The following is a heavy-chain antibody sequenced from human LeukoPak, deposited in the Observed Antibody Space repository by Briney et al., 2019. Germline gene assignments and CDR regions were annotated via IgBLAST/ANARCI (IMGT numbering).Heavy chain of an antibody. D-gene: IGHD4-17*01. J-gene: IGHJ4*02. CDR2: IRYDGSNK. CDR3: AKPGGGHTVTTWLDY. V-gene: IGHV3-30*02. Sequence: GGSLRLSCAASGFTFSSYGMHWVRQAPGKGLEWVAFIRYDGSNKYYADSVKGRFTISRDNSKNTLYLQRNSRRAEDTAVYYCAKPGGGHTVTTWLDYWGQGTLVTVSS. CDR1: GFTFSSYG.